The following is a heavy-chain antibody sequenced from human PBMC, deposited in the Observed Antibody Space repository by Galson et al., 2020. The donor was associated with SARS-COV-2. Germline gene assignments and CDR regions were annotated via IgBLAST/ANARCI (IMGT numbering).Heavy chain of an antibody. J-gene: IGHJ4*02. Sequence: SETLSLTCAVFGGSFSDYWWTWIRQFPGKGLEWIGQINYSGKTNYNPSLKSRVTISVDTSKNQFSLKLTSVTAADTAVYYCARGAPGMWGQGALVTVSS. CDR3: ARGAPGM. CDR2: INYSGKT. V-gene: IGHV4-34*01. CDR1: GGSFSDYW. D-gene: IGHD1-20*01.